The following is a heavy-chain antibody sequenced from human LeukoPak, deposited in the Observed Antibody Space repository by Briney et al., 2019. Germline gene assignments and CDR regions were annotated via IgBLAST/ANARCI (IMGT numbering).Heavy chain of an antibody. J-gene: IGHJ5*02. CDR1: GDSISSNRYY. Sequence: SETLSLTCTVSGDSISSNRYYWGWIRQPPGKGLEWIGSIYYSGSINYNPSLKSRVTISVDTSKNHFSLKLTSVTAADTAVYYCARHRYGSGNKNWFDPWGLGTLVTVSS. V-gene: IGHV4-39*01. D-gene: IGHD3-10*01. CDR3: ARHRYGSGNKNWFDP. CDR2: IYYSGSI.